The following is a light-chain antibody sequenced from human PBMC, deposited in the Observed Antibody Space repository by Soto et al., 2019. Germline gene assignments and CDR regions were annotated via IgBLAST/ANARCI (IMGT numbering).Light chain of an antibody. CDR1: EAVLYSSNNKNY. Sequence: ILVTPAEESLAGAMGEKTVLISKVTEAVLYSSNNKNYLAWYQQKPGQPPKLLISWASTRDSGVPDRFSGSGSGTDFTLTISSLQAEDVAVYYCQEYYSSPPWSFGQGTKVDIK. CDR2: WAS. J-gene: IGKJ1*01. CDR3: QEYYSSPPWS. V-gene: IGKV4-1*01.